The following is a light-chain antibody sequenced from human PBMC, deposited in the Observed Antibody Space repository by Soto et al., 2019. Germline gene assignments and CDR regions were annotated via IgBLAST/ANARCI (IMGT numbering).Light chain of an antibody. Sequence: QSVLTQPRSVSGSPGQSVTIACTGTSSDVGRYDYVSWYQQHPGEAPKLVVYDVTERPSGVPDRFSGSKSGNTASLTISGLQAEDEADYYCCSYAGIYSYVFGTGTKLTVL. V-gene: IGLV2-11*01. CDR1: SSDVGRYDY. J-gene: IGLJ1*01. CDR3: CSYAGIYSYV. CDR2: DVT.